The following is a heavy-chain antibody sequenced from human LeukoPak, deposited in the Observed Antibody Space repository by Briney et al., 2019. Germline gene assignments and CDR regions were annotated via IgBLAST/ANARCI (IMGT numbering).Heavy chain of an antibody. D-gene: IGHD6-19*01. CDR2: ISYDGSNK. CDR3: ARGSDSSGWYYFDY. J-gene: IGHJ4*02. Sequence: GGSLRLSCAASGFTFSSYAMHWVRQAPGKGLEWVAVISYDGSNKYYADSVKGRFTISRDNSENTLYLQMNSLRAEDTAVYYCARGSDSSGWYYFDYWGQGTLVTVSS. V-gene: IGHV3-30*04. CDR1: GFTFSSYA.